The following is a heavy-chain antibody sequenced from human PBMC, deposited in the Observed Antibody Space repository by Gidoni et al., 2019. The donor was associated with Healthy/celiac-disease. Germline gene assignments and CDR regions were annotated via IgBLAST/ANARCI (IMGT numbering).Heavy chain of an antibody. CDR3: ATFGGYCSSTSCYAGWFDP. V-gene: IGHV4-31*03. Sequence: QVQLQESGPGLVKPSQTLSLPCTFSGASISSGGYYWSWLRQHPGKGLEWIGYIYYSGSTYYNPSFKSRVTIAVDTAKIQFSLKLSSVTAADTAVYYWATFGGYCSSTSCYAGWFDPWGQGTLVTVSS. CDR2: IYYSGST. D-gene: IGHD2-2*01. J-gene: IGHJ5*02. CDR1: GASISSGGYY.